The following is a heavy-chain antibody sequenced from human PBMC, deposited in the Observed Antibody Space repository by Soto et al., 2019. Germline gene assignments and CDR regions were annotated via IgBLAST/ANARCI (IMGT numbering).Heavy chain of an antibody. CDR1: GYNFAGYW. V-gene: IGHV5-51*01. Sequence: GESLKISCKGSGYNFAGYWIAWVRQMPGKGLELMGIIYPSDSDTRYRPSFQGQVAISADKSISSAYLQWSSLRASDTAMYYCARGGVSTPTFDYWGQGPPVTVSS. CDR3: ARGGVSTPTFDY. CDR2: IYPSDSDT. D-gene: IGHD3-3*01. J-gene: IGHJ4*02.